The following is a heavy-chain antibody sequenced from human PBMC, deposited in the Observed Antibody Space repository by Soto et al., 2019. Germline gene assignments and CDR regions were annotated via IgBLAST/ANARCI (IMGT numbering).Heavy chain of an antibody. CDR2: IWSDGNKE. V-gene: IGHV3-33*01. CDR3: ARDRNGGWFHMDV. CDR1: GFPFWHYG. J-gene: IGHJ6*02. Sequence: QVQLVESGGGVVQPGRSLRLSCVGSGFPFWHYGMHWVRQAPGKGLEGVAVIWSDGNKESYADSVKGRFAISRDNSKDTLYLEMNIVRVEDTAVYFCARDRNGGWFHMDVWGQGTTVSVAS. D-gene: IGHD6-19*01.